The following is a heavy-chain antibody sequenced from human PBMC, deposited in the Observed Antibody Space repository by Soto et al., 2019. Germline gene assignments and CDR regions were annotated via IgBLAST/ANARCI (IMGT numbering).Heavy chain of an antibody. Sequence: NPSETLSLTCTVSGGSISSGGFYWSWIRQHPGKGLEWIGYIYYSGSTYYNPSLKSRVTISVDTSKNQFSLKLSSVTAADTAVYYCAREVGTVVRGPGYWGQGTLVTVSS. CDR1: GGSISSGGFY. CDR2: IYYSGST. D-gene: IGHD3-10*01. V-gene: IGHV4-31*03. CDR3: AREVGTVVRGPGY. J-gene: IGHJ4*02.